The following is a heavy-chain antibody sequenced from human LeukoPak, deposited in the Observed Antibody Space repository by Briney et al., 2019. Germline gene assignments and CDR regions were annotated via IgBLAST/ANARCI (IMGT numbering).Heavy chain of an antibody. V-gene: IGHV4-39*07. J-gene: IGHJ5*02. D-gene: IGHD3-3*01. CDR3: ARGGRITIFGVVIIPVGNWFDP. CDR2: IYYSGST. Sequence: PSETLSLTCTVSGGSISSSSYYWGWIRQPPGKGLEWIGSIYYSGSTYYNPSLKSRVTISVDTSKNPFSLKLSSVTAADTAVYYCARGGRITIFGVVIIPVGNWFDPWGQGTLVTVSS. CDR1: GGSISSSSYY.